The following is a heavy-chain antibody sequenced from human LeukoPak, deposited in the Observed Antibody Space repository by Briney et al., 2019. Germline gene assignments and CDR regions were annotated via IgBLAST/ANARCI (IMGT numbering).Heavy chain of an antibody. D-gene: IGHD3-22*01. CDR1: GFTFSSNG. V-gene: IGHV3-30*02. Sequence: GGSLRLSCVASGFTFSSNGMHWVRQAPGKGLEWVTFIQYDGSKKYYADSVKGRFTISRDNAKNSLYLQMNSLRAEDTAVYYCARPHINYYDSSGYFSWGQGTLVTVSS. J-gene: IGHJ5*02. CDR3: ARPHINYYDSSGYFS. CDR2: IQYDGSKK.